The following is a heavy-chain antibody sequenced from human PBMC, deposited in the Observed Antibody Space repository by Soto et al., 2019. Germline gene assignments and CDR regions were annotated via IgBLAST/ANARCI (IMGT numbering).Heavy chain of an antibody. V-gene: IGHV4-4*02. CDR3: VRNGYYSLDV. J-gene: IGHJ6*02. CDR2: VYHSGAT. D-gene: IGHD3-22*01. Sequence: QVQLQESGPGLVSPSGTLSLTCAVSGDSIIGTSWWSWVRQSPGKGLDWIGEVYHSGATNYIPSLKSRVTISVDTSRNQFSLNLASVTAADTAVYYCVRNGYYSLDVWGQGTTVTVSS. CDR1: GDSIIGTSW.